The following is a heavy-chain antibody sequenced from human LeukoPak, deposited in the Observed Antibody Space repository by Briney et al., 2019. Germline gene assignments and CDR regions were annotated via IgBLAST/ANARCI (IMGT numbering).Heavy chain of an antibody. Sequence: PGGSLRLSCAASGFTFSSYWMSWVRQAPGKGLEWVANIKQDGSEKYYVDSVKGRFTISRDNAKNSLYLQMNSLRAEDTAVYYCASEAVVGGVIVLPVDYWGQGTLVTVSS. CDR1: GFTFSSYW. J-gene: IGHJ4*02. CDR2: IKQDGSEK. D-gene: IGHD3-16*02. V-gene: IGHV3-7*01. CDR3: ASEAVVGGVIVLPVDY.